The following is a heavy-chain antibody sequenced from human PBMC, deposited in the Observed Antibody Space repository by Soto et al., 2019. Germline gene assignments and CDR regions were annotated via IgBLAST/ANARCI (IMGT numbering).Heavy chain of an antibody. V-gene: IGHV4-34*01. CDR3: ARDKTTALFDY. CDR1: GGSFSGYY. J-gene: IGHJ4*02. D-gene: IGHD1-7*01. Sequence: PSETLSLTCAVYGGSFSGYYWTWIRQPPGTGLEWIGEISHGGSTNYNPSVKSRVTISLDTSKNPSSLQLTSVTAADTALYYCARDKTTALFDYWGQGTLVPVSS. CDR2: ISHGGST.